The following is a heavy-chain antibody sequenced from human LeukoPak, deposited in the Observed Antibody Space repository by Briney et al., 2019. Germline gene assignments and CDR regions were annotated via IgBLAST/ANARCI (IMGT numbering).Heavy chain of an antibody. CDR3: ARAQGTTNGLLDN. J-gene: IGHJ4*02. CDR1: GFPISTYT. V-gene: IGHV3-23*01. CDR2: ITFSGGTT. D-gene: IGHD5-24*01. Sequence: GGSLRLSCVVSGFPISTYTTTWVRQTPEKGLEWVSSITFSGGTTYYADSVRGRFTISRDDSENTLYLQMTSLRVEDTAVYYCARAQGTTNGLLDNWGQGVLVTVSS.